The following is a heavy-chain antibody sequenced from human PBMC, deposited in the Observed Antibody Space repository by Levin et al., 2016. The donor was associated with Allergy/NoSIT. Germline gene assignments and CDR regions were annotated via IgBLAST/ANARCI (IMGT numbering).Heavy chain of an antibody. CDR3: LGGRDVDY. J-gene: IGHJ4*02. CDR2: ARNTGSTYIT. Sequence: GESLKISCAASGFTFSSYWMHWVRQAPGKGLEWVGRARNTGSTYITDYAASVKGRFTISRDDLRTSLYLQMDSLRAEDTAVYYCLGGRDVDYWGQGTLVTVSS. D-gene: IGHD3-16*01. CDR1: GFTFSSYW. V-gene: IGHV3-72*01.